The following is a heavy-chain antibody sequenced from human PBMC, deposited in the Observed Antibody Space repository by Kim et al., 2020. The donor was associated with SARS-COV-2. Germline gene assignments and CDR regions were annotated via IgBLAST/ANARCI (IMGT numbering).Heavy chain of an antibody. J-gene: IGHJ5*02. V-gene: IGHV4-34*01. Sequence: LKCRVTISVDTSKHQFSLKLSSVTAADTAVYYCARETTHIVVVTAMGFDPWGQGTLVTVSS. CDR3: ARETTHIVVVTAMGFDP. D-gene: IGHD2-21*02.